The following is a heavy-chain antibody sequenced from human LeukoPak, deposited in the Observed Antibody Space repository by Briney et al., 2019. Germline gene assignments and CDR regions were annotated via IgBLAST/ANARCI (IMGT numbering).Heavy chain of an antibody. V-gene: IGHV4-38-2*02. J-gene: IGHJ4*02. Sequence: SETLSLTCAVSGYSISSGYYWGWIRQPPGKGLEWIGSIYHSGSTYYNPSLKSRVTISVDTSKNQFSLKLSSVTAADTAVYYCARESWSQGSTFDYWGQGTLVTVSS. CDR2: IYHSGST. D-gene: IGHD5/OR15-5a*01. CDR1: GYSISSGYY. CDR3: ARESWSQGSTFDY.